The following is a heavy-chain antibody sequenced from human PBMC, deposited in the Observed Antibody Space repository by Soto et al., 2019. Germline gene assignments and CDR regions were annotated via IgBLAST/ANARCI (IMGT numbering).Heavy chain of an antibody. Sequence: QVQLVQSGAEVKKPGSSVKVSCKASGGTFSSCAISWVRQAPGQGLEWMGGIIPIFGTANYAQKFQGRVTITADESTSTAYIELSSLRSEDTAVYYCARGRVDTAMVTRANLETYYYYGMDVWGQGTTVTVSS. CDR3: ARGRVDTAMVTRANLETYYYYGMDV. CDR2: IIPIFGTA. D-gene: IGHD5-18*01. CDR1: GGTFSSCA. V-gene: IGHV1-69*01. J-gene: IGHJ6*02.